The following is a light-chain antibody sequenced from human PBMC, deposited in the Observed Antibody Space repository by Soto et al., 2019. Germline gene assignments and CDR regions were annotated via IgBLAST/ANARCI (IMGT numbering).Light chain of an antibody. J-gene: IGKJ4*01. CDR2: DAS. V-gene: IGKV1-5*01. Sequence: DIQMTQSPSTLSASVGDRVTITCRASQSISSWLAWYQQKPGKHPKLLIYDASSLESGVPSRFSGSGSGTEFTLTISSLQPDDFATYYCQQYNSYSPLTFGGGTKVEIK. CDR1: QSISSW. CDR3: QQYNSYSPLT.